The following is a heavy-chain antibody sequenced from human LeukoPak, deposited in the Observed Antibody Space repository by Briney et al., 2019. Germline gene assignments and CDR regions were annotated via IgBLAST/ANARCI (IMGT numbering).Heavy chain of an antibody. D-gene: IGHD6-13*01. J-gene: IGHJ4*02. Sequence: GGSLRLSCAASGFTFSDYGMHWVRQAPGKGLEWVAFIRYDGSNKYYADSVKGRFTISRDNSKNTLYLQMNNLRAEDTAVFYCAKDFEQNRYISSWLDYWGQGTLVTVSS. CDR3: AKDFEQNRYISSWLDY. V-gene: IGHV3-30*02. CDR1: GFTFSDYG. CDR2: IRYDGSNK.